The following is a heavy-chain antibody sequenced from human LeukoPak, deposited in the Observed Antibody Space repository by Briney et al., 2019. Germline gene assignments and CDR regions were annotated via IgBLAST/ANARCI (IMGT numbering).Heavy chain of an antibody. Sequence: GGSLRLSCAAFGFTVSSNYMSWVRQAPGKGLEWVSTIYSAGSTNYADSVKGRFTISRDNSKNTMYLQMNSLRAEDTAVYYCAGGLRSGLIDYWGQGTLVTVSS. CDR3: AGGLRSGLIDY. CDR1: GFTVSSNY. V-gene: IGHV3-53*01. J-gene: IGHJ4*02. D-gene: IGHD4-17*01. CDR2: IYSAGST.